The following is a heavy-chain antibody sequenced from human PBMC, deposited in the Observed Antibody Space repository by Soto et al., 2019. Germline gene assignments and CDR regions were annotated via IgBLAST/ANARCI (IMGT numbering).Heavy chain of an antibody. J-gene: IGHJ6*02. CDR3: ATQGFYRMGV. V-gene: IGHV4-4*02. CDR2: IHHSGAT. Sequence: SETLSLTCAVSGDSITGDNWWSWVRQPPGKGLEWIGEIHHSGATNYNPSLKSRVTISVDKSKNQFSLKLNSVTAADTAMFYCATQGFYRMGVWGPGTTVTVSS. CDR1: GDSITGDNW.